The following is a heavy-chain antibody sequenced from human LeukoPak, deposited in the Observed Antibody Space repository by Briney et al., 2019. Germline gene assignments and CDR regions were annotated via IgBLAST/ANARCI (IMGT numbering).Heavy chain of an antibody. Sequence: GGSLRLSCAASGFTFSSYAMTWVRQAPGKGLEWVSVIRGSGGRTFYAASVKGRFTISRDNSKNTLYLQMNSVRGEDTAVYYRAKDPSSGSCRGPRRPPILAHWRQGPLLTVSS. CDR3: AKDPSSGSCRGPRRPPILAH. D-gene: IGHD2-15*01. V-gene: IGHV3-23*01. CDR2: IRGSGGRT. CDR1: GFTFSSYA. J-gene: IGHJ1*01.